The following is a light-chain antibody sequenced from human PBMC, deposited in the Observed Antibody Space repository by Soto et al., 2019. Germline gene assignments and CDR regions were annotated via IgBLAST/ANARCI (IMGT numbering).Light chain of an antibody. J-gene: IGKJ2*01. CDR1: QSVTNRY. Sequence: ESVLTQSPGTLSLSPGERATLSCRASQSVTNRYFAWYQQRPGQAPRLLIYGISNRATGIPDRFSGSGSGTDFTLTISRLEPEDFVVYYCLQYSSLPHTFGQGTKLEVK. V-gene: IGKV3-20*01. CDR3: LQYSSLPHT. CDR2: GIS.